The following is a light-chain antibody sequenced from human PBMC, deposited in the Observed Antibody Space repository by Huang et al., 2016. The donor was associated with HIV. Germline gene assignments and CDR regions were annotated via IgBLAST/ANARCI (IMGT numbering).Light chain of an antibody. V-gene: IGKV3-11*01. CDR2: AAS. CDR3: QQRTNYPLT. CDR1: QTINNY. J-gene: IGKJ4*01. Sequence: IVLPQSPATLSLSPGERAILSCRASQTINNYLAWYQQKPGQAPRLLIYAASTRSTGIPVRFSGSGSGTDFTLTISSLEPEDVGVYYCQQRTNYPLTFGGGTKVDIK.